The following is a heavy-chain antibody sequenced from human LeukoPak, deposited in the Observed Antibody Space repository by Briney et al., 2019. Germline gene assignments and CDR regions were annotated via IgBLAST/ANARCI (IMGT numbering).Heavy chain of an antibody. Sequence: SETLSLTCAVYGGSFSGYYWSWIRQPPGKGLEWIGEINHSGSTNYNPSLKSRVTISADTSKNQFSLKLSSVTAADTAVYYCARDHIVHYGMDVWGQGTTVTVSS. V-gene: IGHV4-34*01. CDR3: ARDHIVHYGMDV. D-gene: IGHD5-12*01. CDR1: GGSFSGYY. CDR2: INHSGST. J-gene: IGHJ6*02.